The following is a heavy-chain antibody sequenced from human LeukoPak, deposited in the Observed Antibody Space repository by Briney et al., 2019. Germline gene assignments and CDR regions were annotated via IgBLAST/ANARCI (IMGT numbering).Heavy chain of an antibody. CDR3: ARDPYGDSDY. J-gene: IGHJ4*02. V-gene: IGHV3-66*01. CDR2: IYSGGST. D-gene: IGHD4-17*01. Sequence: GGSLRLSCAASGFTLTSNYMSWVRQAPGKGLEWVAVIYSGGSTYYADSVKGRFTISRDNSKNTLYLQMNSLRAEDTAVYYCARDPYGDSDYWGQGSLVTVSS. CDR1: GFTLTSNY.